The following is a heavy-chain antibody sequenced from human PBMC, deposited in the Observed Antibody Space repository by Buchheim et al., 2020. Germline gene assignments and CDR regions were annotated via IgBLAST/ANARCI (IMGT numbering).Heavy chain of an antibody. CDR1: GGSISSGYW. V-gene: IGHV4-4*02. D-gene: IGHD6-19*01. J-gene: IGHJ5*02. CDR3: ASLGLSVPGAP. Sequence: QVQLQESGPGLVKPSGTLSLTCTVSGGSISSGYWWTWVRQPPGKGLEWIGQISHTGNINYNPSLKSRVAISLDKSKNHFYLNLGSVTAADTAVYYCASLGLSVPGAPWGQGTL. CDR2: ISHTGNI.